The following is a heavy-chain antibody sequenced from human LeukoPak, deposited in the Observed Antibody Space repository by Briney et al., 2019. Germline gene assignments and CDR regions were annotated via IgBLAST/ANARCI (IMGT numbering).Heavy chain of an antibody. CDR1: GGPISSYY. V-gene: IGHV4-4*07. CDR2: IYTSGST. Sequence: SETLSLTCTVSGGPISSYYWSWIRQPAGKGLEWIGRIYTSGSTNYNPSLKSRVTISVDTSKNQFSLKLSSVTAADTAVYYCARGQLYGGNFLDAFDIWGQGTMVTVSS. J-gene: IGHJ3*02. CDR3: ARGQLYGGNFLDAFDI. D-gene: IGHD4-23*01.